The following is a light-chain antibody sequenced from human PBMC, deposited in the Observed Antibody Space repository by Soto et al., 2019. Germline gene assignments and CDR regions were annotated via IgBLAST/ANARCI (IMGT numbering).Light chain of an antibody. V-gene: IGKV3-15*01. CDR2: DAS. CDR3: QQYQYWWA. Sequence: EIVMTQSPATLSVSPGERTSLSCRASQSIASHLAWYQQKPGQAPRLLIYDASTRASGIPARFSGSGYGTEFTLTISSLQSEDFAVYYCQQYQYWWAFGQGTKVEV. J-gene: IGKJ1*01. CDR1: QSIASH.